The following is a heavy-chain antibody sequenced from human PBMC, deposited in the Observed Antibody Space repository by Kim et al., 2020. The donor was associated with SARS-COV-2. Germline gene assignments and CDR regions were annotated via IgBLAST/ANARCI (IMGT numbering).Heavy chain of an antibody. CDR1: GGTFSSYA. V-gene: IGHV1-69*13. J-gene: IGHJ6*02. CDR3: AREYYDSSGYYTPGRVQYYYYGMDV. CDR2: IIPIFGTA. D-gene: IGHD3-22*01. Sequence: SVKVSCKASGGTFSSYAISWVRQAPGQGLEWMGGIIPIFGTANYAQKFQGRVTITADESTSTAYMELSSLRSEDTAVYYCAREYYDSSGYYTPGRVQYYYYGMDVWGQGTTVTVSS.